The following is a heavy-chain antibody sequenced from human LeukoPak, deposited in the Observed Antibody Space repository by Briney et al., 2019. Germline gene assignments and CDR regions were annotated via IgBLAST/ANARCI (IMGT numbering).Heavy chain of an antibody. Sequence: ASVKVSCKASGYTFTVHYIHWVRQAPGQGLEWMGWINPNTGGTDYAQKFQDRIAISTYTSISTTYMELSSLRSDDTALYYCARDLATIDGIAWYYFENWGQGTLVTVS. CDR2: INPNTGGT. D-gene: IGHD5-12*01. V-gene: IGHV1-2*02. CDR1: GYTFTVHY. CDR3: ARDLATIDGIAWYYFEN. J-gene: IGHJ4*02.